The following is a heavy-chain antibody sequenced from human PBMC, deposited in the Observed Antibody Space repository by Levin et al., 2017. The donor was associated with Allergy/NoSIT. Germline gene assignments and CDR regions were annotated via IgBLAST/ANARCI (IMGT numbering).Heavy chain of an antibody. D-gene: IGHD1-1*01. CDR2: ITGGGSNT. CDR3: AKKQGGTSGFSFDV. CDR1: GFTFSDYA. V-gene: IGHV3-23*01. Sequence: QRGESLKISCAASGFTFSDYAMTWVRQAPGKGLEWVSVITGGGSNTYYGDSVKGRFTVSRDNSKNTLFLELNSLRAEDTAIYYCAKKQGGTSGFSFDVWGQGTMVTVSS. J-gene: IGHJ3*01.